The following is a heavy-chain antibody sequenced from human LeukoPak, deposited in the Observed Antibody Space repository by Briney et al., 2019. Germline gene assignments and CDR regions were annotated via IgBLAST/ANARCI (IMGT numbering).Heavy chain of an antibody. CDR2: INHSGST. V-gene: IGHV4-34*01. CDR1: GGSFSGYY. J-gene: IGHJ4*02. D-gene: IGHD1-1*01. CDR3: ARAYNWNDAWDY. Sequence: SETLSLTCAVYGGSFSGYYWSWIRQPPGKGLEWIGEINHSGSTNYNPSLKSRVTISVDTSKNQFSLKLSSVTAADTAVYYCARAYNWNDAWDYWGQGTLVTVSS.